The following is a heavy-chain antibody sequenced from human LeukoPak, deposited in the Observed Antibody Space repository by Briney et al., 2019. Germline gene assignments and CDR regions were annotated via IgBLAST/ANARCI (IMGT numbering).Heavy chain of an antibody. J-gene: IGHJ4*02. CDR1: GFTFSSYS. Sequence: PGGSLRLSCAASGFTFSSYSMNWVRQAPGKGLEWVSAISGSGGSTYYADSVKGRFTISRDNSKNTLYLQMNSLRAEDTAVYYCAKNGENDFWSGYYYFDYWGQGTLVTVSS. CDR2: ISGSGGST. CDR3: AKNGENDFWSGYYYFDY. V-gene: IGHV3-23*01. D-gene: IGHD3-3*01.